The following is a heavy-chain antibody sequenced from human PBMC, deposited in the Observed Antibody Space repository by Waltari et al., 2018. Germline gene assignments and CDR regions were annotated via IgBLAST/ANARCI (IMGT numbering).Heavy chain of an antibody. D-gene: IGHD5-18*01. Sequence: QVQLQESGPGLVKPSETLSLTCTVSGGSISSYYWSWIRQPPGKGLEWIGYIYSRGSTNYNPSLKSRVTISVDTSKNQFSLKLSSVTAADTAVYYCARVTGDTAMVTPAFDYWGQGTLVTVSS. CDR3: ARVTGDTAMVTPAFDY. CDR1: GGSISSYY. J-gene: IGHJ4*02. V-gene: IGHV4-59*01. CDR2: IYSRGST.